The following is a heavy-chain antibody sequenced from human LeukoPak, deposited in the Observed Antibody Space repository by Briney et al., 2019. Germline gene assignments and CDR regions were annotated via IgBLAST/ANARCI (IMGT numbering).Heavy chain of an antibody. CDR3: AKEGSASREGRAAFLYAFDS. CDR2: VSDDGNTN. D-gene: IGHD6-13*01. CDR1: GFTFSYYG. J-gene: IGHJ3*02. V-gene: IGHV3-30*18. Sequence: GGSLRLSCAASGFTFSYYGMHWVRQAPGKGLEWVAVVSDDGNTNYYADSVKGRFTMSRDNSKSTLYLQMNSLRTEDTAVYYCAKEGSASREGRAAFLYAFDSWGQGTMVTVSS.